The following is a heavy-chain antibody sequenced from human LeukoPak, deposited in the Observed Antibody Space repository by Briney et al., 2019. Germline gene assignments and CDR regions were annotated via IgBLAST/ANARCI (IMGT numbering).Heavy chain of an antibody. CDR2: IRSKANSYAT. Sequence: GGSLRLSCAASGFTFSGSAMHWVRQASGKGLEWVGRIRSKANSYATAYAASVKGRFSISRDDSKNTAYLQMNSLKTEDTAVYYCAKVAVSVAAVQPYYFDYWGQGTLVTVSS. CDR1: GFTFSGSA. V-gene: IGHV3-73*01. CDR3: AKVAVSVAAVQPYYFDY. J-gene: IGHJ4*02. D-gene: IGHD6-13*01.